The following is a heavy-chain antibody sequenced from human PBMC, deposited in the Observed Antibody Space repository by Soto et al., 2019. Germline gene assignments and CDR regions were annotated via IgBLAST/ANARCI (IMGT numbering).Heavy chain of an antibody. J-gene: IGHJ4*02. V-gene: IGHV3-23*01. CDR1: GFTFSNYA. CDR2: VSSSGYST. Sequence: PGGSLRLSCAASGFTFSNYAMSWVRQAPGQGLEWVSAVSSSGYSTYYADSVKGRFTISRDNSKNSLYLQLKSLRAEDTAVYYCVKKKDSGPGCFDLWGQGTLVTVSS. D-gene: IGHD3-10*01. CDR3: VKKKDSGPGCFDL.